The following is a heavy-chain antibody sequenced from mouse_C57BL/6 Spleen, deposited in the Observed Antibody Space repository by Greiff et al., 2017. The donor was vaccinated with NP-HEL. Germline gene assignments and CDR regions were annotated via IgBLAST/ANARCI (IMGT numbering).Heavy chain of an antibody. CDR1: GFTFSSYA. CDR3: ARSYRGFAY. J-gene: IGHJ3*01. D-gene: IGHD2-10*01. V-gene: IGHV5-4*01. CDR2: ISDGGSYT. Sequence: EVQVVESGGGLVKPGGSLKLSCAASGFTFSSYAMSWVRQTPEKRLEWVATISDGGSYTYYPDNVKGRFTISRDNAKNNLYLQMSHLKSEDTAMYYCARSYRGFAYWGQGTLVTVSA.